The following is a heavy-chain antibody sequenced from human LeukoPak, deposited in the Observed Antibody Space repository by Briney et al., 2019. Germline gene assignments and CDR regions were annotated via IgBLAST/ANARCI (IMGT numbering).Heavy chain of an antibody. Sequence: PSETLSLTCTVSGGSISSYYWSWIRHPPGKGLEWIGYSYYSGSTNYNPSLKSPVTISVDTSKDQFSLKLSSVTAADTAVYYCARARGSSYFDYGDQGTLVSVSS. J-gene: IGHJ4*02. CDR1: GGSISSYY. D-gene: IGHD1-26*01. V-gene: IGHV4-59*01. CDR3: ARARGSSYFDY. CDR2: SYYSGST.